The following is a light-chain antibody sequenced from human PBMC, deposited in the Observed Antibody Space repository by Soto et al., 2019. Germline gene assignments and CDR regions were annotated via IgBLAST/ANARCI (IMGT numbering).Light chain of an antibody. J-gene: IGKJ1*01. CDR1: QSIDTW. Sequence: DIQMTQSPSTLSASVGDTVCITCRASQSIDTWLAWHQQKPGRAPKLLIYKASSLESGVPSRFSGSGSGTEFTLTISSLQPDYFATYYCQQYNSYSRTFGQGTKVDIK. CDR3: QQYNSYSRT. CDR2: KAS. V-gene: IGKV1-5*03.